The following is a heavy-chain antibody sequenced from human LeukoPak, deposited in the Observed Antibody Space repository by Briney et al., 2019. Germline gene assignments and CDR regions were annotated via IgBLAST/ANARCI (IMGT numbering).Heavy chain of an antibody. D-gene: IGHD3-9*01. CDR1: GYTLTELS. CDR2: FDPEDGET. J-gene: IGHJ6*03. CDR3: ATGGYDILTGYYSPSAYMDV. Sequence: ASVKVSCKVSGYTLTELSMHWVRQAPGKGLEWMGGFDPEDGETIYAQKFQGRVTMTEDTSTDTAYMELSSLRSEDTAVYYCATGGYDILTGYYSPSAYMDVWGKGTTVTDSS. V-gene: IGHV1-24*01.